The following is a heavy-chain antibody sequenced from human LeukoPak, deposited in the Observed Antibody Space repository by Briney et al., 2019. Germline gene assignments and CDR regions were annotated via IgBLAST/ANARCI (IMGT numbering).Heavy chain of an antibody. V-gene: IGHV4-59*08. J-gene: IGHJ4*02. CDR1: GGSISSDY. CDR3: ARHDYYDSSGSFDY. Sequence: SETLSLTCTVSGGSISSDYWSWIRQPPGKGLEWIGYIYYSGRTYYNPSLKSRITISVDTSKNQFSLKLSSVTAADTAVYYCARHDYYDSSGSFDYWGQGTLVTVSS. D-gene: IGHD3-22*01. CDR2: IYYSGRT.